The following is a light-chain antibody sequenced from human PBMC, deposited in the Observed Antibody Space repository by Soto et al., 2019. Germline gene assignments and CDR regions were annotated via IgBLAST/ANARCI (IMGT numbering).Light chain of an antibody. V-gene: IGKV3-15*01. Sequence: EIVMTQSPATLSASPGESATLSRRASQSVSINLAWYHQKPGQAPRLLIYDASTRASGITARFSGSGSGTEFTLTISRLQSEDFAVYYCQQYSNWPQTFGQGTRVEIK. CDR2: DAS. J-gene: IGKJ1*01. CDR3: QQYSNWPQT. CDR1: QSVSIN.